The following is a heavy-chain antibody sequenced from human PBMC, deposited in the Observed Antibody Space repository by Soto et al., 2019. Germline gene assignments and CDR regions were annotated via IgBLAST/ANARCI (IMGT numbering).Heavy chain of an antibody. J-gene: IGHJ4*02. V-gene: IGHV1-69*02. CDR3: ARGLGIAAAGDFDY. CDR1: GSTFSSYT. Sequence: QIQLVQSGAEVKKPGSSVKVSCKASGSTFSSYTISRVRHAPGQGLEWMGRIIPILGIANYAQKFQGRVTITADKSTSTAYMELSSLRSEDTAVYYCARGLGIAAAGDFDYWGQGTLVTVSS. CDR2: IIPILGIA. D-gene: IGHD6-13*01.